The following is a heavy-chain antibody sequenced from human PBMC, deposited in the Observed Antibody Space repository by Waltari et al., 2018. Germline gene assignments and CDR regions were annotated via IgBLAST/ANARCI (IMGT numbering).Heavy chain of an antibody. CDR3: ARSVEGAFDV. V-gene: IGHV3-48*01. CDR1: GFNFRGYS. Sequence: EVQLVESGGGLVQPGGSRRLSCAASGFNFRGYSMNWVGQAPGKGLEWVSYMAGDERTIYYADSVEGRFTISRDNAKGSVYLQMNSLRAEDTAVYYCARSVEGAFDVWGQGTMVTVSS. CDR2: MAGDERTI. J-gene: IGHJ3*01.